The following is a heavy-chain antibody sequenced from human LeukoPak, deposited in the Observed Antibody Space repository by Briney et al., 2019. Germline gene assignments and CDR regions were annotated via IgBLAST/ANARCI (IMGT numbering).Heavy chain of an antibody. D-gene: IGHD3-10*01. J-gene: IGHJ4*02. CDR2: IYWDDDK. V-gene: IGHV2-5*02. Sequence: ESGPTLVKPTQTLTLTCTFSGFSLSTSGVGVGWIRQPPGKALEWLALIYWDDDKRYSPSLKSRLTITKDTSKNQVVLTMTNMDPVDTATYYCALEFSLRITMVRGPYYFDYWGQGTLVTVSS. CDR1: GFSLSTSGVG. CDR3: ALEFSLRITMVRGPYYFDY.